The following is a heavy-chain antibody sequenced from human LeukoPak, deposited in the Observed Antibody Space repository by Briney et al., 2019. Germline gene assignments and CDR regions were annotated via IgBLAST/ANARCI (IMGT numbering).Heavy chain of an antibody. CDR2: IYYSGST. D-gene: IGHD1-26*01. CDR3: ARGGGVVGATFDY. Sequence: SETLSLTCTVSGGSISSSSYYWGWIRQPPGKGLEWIGSIYYSGSTYYNPSLKSRVTMSVDKSKNQFSLKLSSVTAADTAVYYCARGGGVVGATFDYWGQGTLVTVSS. V-gene: IGHV4-39*07. CDR1: GGSISSSSYY. J-gene: IGHJ4*02.